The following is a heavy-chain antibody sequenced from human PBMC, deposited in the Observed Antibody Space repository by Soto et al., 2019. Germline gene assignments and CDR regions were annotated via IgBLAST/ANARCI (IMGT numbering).Heavy chain of an antibody. CDR2: INSDGSST. CDR3: ARNPAPSGWYDY. CDR1: GFTLSNYW. V-gene: IGHV3-74*01. J-gene: IGHJ4*02. D-gene: IGHD6-19*01. Sequence: PXGSLRLSFAASGFTLSNYWMDWVRQVPGKGLMWVSRINSDGSSTVYADSVKGRFTISRDNAKSTLYLQMNSLTAEDTAVYYCARNPAPSGWYDYWGQGALVTVSS.